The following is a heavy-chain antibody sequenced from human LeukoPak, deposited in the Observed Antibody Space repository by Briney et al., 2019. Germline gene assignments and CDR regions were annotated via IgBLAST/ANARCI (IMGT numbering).Heavy chain of an antibody. CDR3: ARVAVTVTTPGRRYYFDY. CDR1: GYTFTGYY. CDR2: INPNSGGT. D-gene: IGHD4-17*01. Sequence: VASVKVSCKASGYTFTGYYMHWVRQAPGQGLEWMGWINPNSGGTYYAQKFQGRVTMTRDTSISTAYMELSRLRSDDTAVYYCARVAVTVTTPGRRYYFDYWGQGTLVTVSS. J-gene: IGHJ4*02. V-gene: IGHV1-2*02.